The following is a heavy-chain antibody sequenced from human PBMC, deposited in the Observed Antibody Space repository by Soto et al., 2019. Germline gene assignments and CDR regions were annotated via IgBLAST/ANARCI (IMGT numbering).Heavy chain of an antibody. CDR2: IYTSGST. V-gene: IGHV4-4*07. D-gene: IGHD5-12*01. CDR3: ARGARWLQFRPLFDY. CDR1: GGSISSYY. J-gene: IGHJ4*02. Sequence: SLTCTVSGGSISSYYWSWIRQPAGKGLEWIGRIYTSGSTNYNPSLKSRVTMTRDTSISTAYMGLSRLRSDDTAVYYCARGARWLQFRPLFDYWGQGTLVTVSS.